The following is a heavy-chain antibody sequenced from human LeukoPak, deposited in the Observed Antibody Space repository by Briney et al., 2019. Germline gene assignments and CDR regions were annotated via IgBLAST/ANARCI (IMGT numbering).Heavy chain of an antibody. J-gene: IGHJ3*02. Sequence: GGSLRLSCTASGFTFSSYWMTWVRQAPGKGLEWVANIKQDGSEKFYVDSVKGRFTISRDNTKNSVFLQMNSLRAEDTAVYYCAARFRDGLDIWGQGTMVTVSS. V-gene: IGHV3-7*01. CDR1: GFTFSSYW. CDR3: AARFRDGLDI. CDR2: IKQDGSEK.